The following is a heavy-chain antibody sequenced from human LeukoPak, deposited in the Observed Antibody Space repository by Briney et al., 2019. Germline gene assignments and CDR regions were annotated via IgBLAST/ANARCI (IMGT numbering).Heavy chain of an antibody. J-gene: IGHJ4*01. CDR1: GFTFSSYA. CDR2: ISGSGGST. D-gene: IGHD1-26*01. Sequence: GGSLRLSCAASGFTFSSYAMSWVRQAPGKGLEWVSAISGSGGSTYYADSVKGRFTISRDNSKNTLYLQMNSLRAEDTAVYYCAKGGQSGSYPGGFDYWAKEPWSPSPQ. CDR3: AKGGQSGSYPGGFDY. V-gene: IGHV3-23*01.